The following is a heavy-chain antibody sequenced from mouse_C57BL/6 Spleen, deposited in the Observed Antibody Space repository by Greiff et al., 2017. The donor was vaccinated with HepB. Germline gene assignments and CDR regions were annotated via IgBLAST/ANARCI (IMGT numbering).Heavy chain of an antibody. D-gene: IGHD1-1*01. CDR1: GYTFTSYG. CDR3: ARGGTYYYGSSYGWYFDV. V-gene: IGHV1-81*01. CDR2: IYPRSGNT. J-gene: IGHJ1*03. Sequence: QVQLQQSGAELARPGASVKLSCKASGYTFTSYGISWVKQRTGQGLEWIGEIYPRSGNTYYNEKFKGKATLTADKSSSTAYMELRSLTSEDSAVYFCARGGTYYYGSSYGWYFDVWGTGTTVTVSS.